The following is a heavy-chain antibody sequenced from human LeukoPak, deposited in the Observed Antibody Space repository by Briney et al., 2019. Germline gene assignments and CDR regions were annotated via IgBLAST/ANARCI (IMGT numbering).Heavy chain of an antibody. J-gene: IGHJ5*02. CDR1: GFTLDDYG. CDR2: VIGNGGST. Sequence: GGPLRLSCAASGFTLDDYGMSWVRQAPGKGLEGISGVIGNGGSTGYADSVKGRFTVSRDNAKNSLYLQMNSLRAEDTALYYCVRDRCSSTSCHDSPNWFDPWGQGTLVTVSS. V-gene: IGHV3-20*04. D-gene: IGHD2-2*01. CDR3: VRDRCSSTSCHDSPNWFDP.